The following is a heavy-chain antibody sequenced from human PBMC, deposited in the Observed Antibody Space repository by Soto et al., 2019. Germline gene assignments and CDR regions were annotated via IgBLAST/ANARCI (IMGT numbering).Heavy chain of an antibody. Sequence: GGSVRLSCAASGVSFSSYSMNWVRQAPGKGLEWVSSISSSSSYIYYADSVKGRFTISRDNAKNSLYLQMNSLRAEDTAVYYCARERKEPDYDFWSGFPSSPRYWGQGTLVTVSS. V-gene: IGHV3-21*01. J-gene: IGHJ4*02. CDR1: GVSFSSYS. CDR2: ISSSSSYI. CDR3: ARERKEPDYDFWSGFPSSPRY. D-gene: IGHD3-3*01.